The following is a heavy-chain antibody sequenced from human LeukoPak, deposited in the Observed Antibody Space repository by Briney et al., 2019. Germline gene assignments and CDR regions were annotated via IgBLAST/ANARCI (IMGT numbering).Heavy chain of an antibody. Sequence: PGGSLRLSCAASGFTFSSYEMDWVRQAPGRGLEWVSYISSSGSTIWYADSVKGRFTISRDNAKNMLYLQMNSLRVDDTAVYYCVRGAPFDYWGQGTLVAVSS. CDR3: VRGAPFDY. J-gene: IGHJ4*02. CDR1: GFTFSSYE. D-gene: IGHD1-26*01. CDR2: ISSSGSTI. V-gene: IGHV3-48*03.